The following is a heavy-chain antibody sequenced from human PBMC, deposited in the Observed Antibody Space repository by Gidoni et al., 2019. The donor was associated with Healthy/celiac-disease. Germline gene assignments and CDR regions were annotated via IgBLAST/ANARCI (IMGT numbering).Heavy chain of an antibody. CDR1: GGSISSSSYY. Sequence: QLQLQESGPGLVKPSETLSLTCTVSGGSISSSSYYWGWFRQPPGKGLVWMVCIYYSGSTYSTPSLKSRVTISVDTSKNQFSLKLSSVTAADTAVYYCARQLTMTTVTMGFFNWFDPWGQGTLVTVSS. CDR2: IYYSGST. J-gene: IGHJ5*02. D-gene: IGHD4-17*01. V-gene: IGHV4-39*01. CDR3: ARQLTMTTVTMGFFNWFDP.